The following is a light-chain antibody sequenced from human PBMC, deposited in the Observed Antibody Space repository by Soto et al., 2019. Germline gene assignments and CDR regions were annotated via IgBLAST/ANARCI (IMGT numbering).Light chain of an antibody. CDR3: QQYGDSPQT. CDR1: QSVSSGY. V-gene: IGKV3-20*01. Sequence: EIVLTQSPGTLYLSPGDRATLSCRASQSVSSGYLAWYQQRPGQAPRLLFYGASNRATAIPDRFSGSGFGTDFTLTITRLEPEDFAVYYCQQYGDSPQTFGPGTKVDIK. J-gene: IGKJ1*01. CDR2: GAS.